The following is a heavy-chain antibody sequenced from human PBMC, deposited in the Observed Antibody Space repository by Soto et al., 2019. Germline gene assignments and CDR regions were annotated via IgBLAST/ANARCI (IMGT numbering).Heavy chain of an antibody. Sequence: QIQLVESGGGVVQPGRSLRLSCVASGLNFRSYGMHWVRQAPGKGLEWVSVIWYDGTNKYYADSVTGRFTISRDTSKNPLYLQMDSLRVEDTAVYYCVKDLGRPVGSLKNDAFDLWGQGTTVTVSS. V-gene: IGHV3-33*06. CDR1: GLNFRSYG. J-gene: IGHJ3*01. CDR3: VKDLGRPVGSLKNDAFDL. D-gene: IGHD1-26*01. CDR2: IWYDGTNK.